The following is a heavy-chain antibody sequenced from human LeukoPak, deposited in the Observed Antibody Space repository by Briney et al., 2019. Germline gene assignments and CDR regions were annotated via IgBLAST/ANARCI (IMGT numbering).Heavy chain of an antibody. CDR2: ITASGTGT. D-gene: IGHD2-2*02. CDR1: GFAFSSYA. J-gene: IGHJ5*02. CDR3: ARDNSPPSLGYCSSTSCYTDWFDP. V-gene: IGHV3-23*01. Sequence: GGSLRLSCAASGFAFSSYAMSWVRQAPGKGLEWVSAITASGTGTFYADSVKGRFTISRDNAKNSLYLQMNSLRAEDTAVYYCARDNSPPSLGYCSSTSCYTDWFDPWGQGTLVTVSS.